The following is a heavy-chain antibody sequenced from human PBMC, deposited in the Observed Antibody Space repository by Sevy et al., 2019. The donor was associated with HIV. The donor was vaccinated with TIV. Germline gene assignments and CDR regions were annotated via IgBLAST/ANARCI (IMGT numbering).Heavy chain of an antibody. CDR1: GGTFSSYA. J-gene: IGHJ6*02. V-gene: IGHV1-69*13. CDR3: AREARTAQAYYYYGMDV. D-gene: IGHD5-18*01. Sequence: ASVKVSCKASGGTFSSYAISWVRQAPGQGLEWMGGIIPIFGTANYAQKFQGRVTITADESTSTAYMELSSLRSEDTAVDYCAREARTAQAYYYYGMDVWGQGTTVTVSS. CDR2: IIPIFGTA.